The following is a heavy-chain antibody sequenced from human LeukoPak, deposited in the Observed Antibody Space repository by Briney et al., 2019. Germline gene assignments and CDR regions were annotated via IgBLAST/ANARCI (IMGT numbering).Heavy chain of an antibody. V-gene: IGHV1-18*01. CDR3: ARDRVFGYYYDSHYFDY. D-gene: IGHD3-22*01. CDR1: GYTFTSYG. J-gene: IGHJ4*02. Sequence: ASVKVSCKASGYTFTSYGISWVRQAPGQGLEWMGWISAYNGNTNYAQKLQGRVTMTTDTSTSTAYMELRSLRSDDTAVYYCARDRVFGYYYDSHYFDYWGQGTLVTVPS. CDR2: ISAYNGNT.